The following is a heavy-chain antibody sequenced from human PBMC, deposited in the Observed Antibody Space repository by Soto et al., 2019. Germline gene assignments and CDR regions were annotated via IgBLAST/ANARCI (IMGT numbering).Heavy chain of an antibody. CDR1: GFTVSSNY. J-gene: IGHJ6*02. Sequence: QAGGSLRLSCAASGFTVSSNYMSWVRQAPGKGLEWVSVIYSGGSTYYADSVKGRFTISRDNSKNTLYLQMNSLRAEDTAVYYCARQDFMGADYYYYGMDVWGQGTTVTVSS. D-gene: IGHD1-26*01. CDR2: IYSGGST. V-gene: IGHV3-53*01. CDR3: ARQDFMGADYYYYGMDV.